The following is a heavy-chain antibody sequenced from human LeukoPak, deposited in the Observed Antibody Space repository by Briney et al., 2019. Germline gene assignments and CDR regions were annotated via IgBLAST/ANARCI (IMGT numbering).Heavy chain of an antibody. J-gene: IGHJ4*02. V-gene: IGHV3-9*01. Sequence: GGSLRLSCAASGFTFDDYAMPWVRQAPGKGLEWVSGISWNSGSIGYADSVKGRFTISRDNAKNSLYLQMNSLRAEDTALYYCAKGRVLLWFGELSYWGQGTLVTVSS. CDR2: ISWNSGSI. CDR1: GFTFDDYA. D-gene: IGHD3-10*01. CDR3: AKGRVLLWFGELSY.